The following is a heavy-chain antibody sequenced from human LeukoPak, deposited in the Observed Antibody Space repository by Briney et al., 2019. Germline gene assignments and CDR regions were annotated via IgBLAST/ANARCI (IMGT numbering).Heavy chain of an antibody. V-gene: IGHV4-38-2*02. CDR1: GDSISSGYY. D-gene: IGHD3-3*01. CDR2: IYHSGST. J-gene: IGHJ4*02. CDR3: ARDDFWSGPDY. Sequence: SETLSLTCAVSGDSISSGYYWGWIRQPPGKGLEWIGSIYHSGSTYYNPSLKSRVTISVDTSKNQFSLKLSSVTAADTAVYYCARDDFWSGPDYWGQGTLVTVSS.